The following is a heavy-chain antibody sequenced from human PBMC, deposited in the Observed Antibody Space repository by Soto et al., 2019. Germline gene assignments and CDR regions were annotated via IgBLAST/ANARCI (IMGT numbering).Heavy chain of an antibody. CDR2: IKSKTDGGTT. J-gene: IGHJ4*02. D-gene: IGHD6-19*01. V-gene: IGHV3-15*07. CDR1: GFTFSNAW. CDR3: ATGPYSSGWYYFDY. Sequence: GSLRLSCAAFGFTFSNAWMNWVRQAPGKGLEWVGRIKSKTDGGTTDYAAPVKGRFTISRDDSKNTLYLQMNSLKTEDTAVYYCATGPYSSGWYYFDYWGQGTLVTVSS.